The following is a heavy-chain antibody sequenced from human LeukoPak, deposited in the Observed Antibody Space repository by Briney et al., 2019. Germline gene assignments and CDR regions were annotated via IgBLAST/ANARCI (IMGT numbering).Heavy chain of an antibody. D-gene: IGHD3-22*01. CDR3: ARDYYDSSGHFDY. J-gene: IGHJ4*02. CDR1: GFTFSSYG. Sequence: PGGSLRLSCAASGFTFSSYGMHWVRQAPGKGLEWVAVISYDGSNKYYADSVKGRFTISRDNSKNTLYLQMNSLRAEDTAVYYCARDYYDSSGHFDYWGQGTLVTVSS. CDR2: ISYDGSNK. V-gene: IGHV3-30*03.